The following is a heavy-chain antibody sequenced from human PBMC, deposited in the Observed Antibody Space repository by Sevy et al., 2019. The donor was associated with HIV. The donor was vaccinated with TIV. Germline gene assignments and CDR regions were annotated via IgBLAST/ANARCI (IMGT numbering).Heavy chain of an antibody. Sequence: GGSLRLSCAGSGFTFSNYAMTWVRQAPGKGLEWLSSLSGAGGTAYYADSVKGRFTISRDNSKSTLYLEMNDLRADDTAVYYCAKERQQWPSDYWGQGTLVTVSS. D-gene: IGHD6-19*01. CDR2: LSGAGGTA. CDR1: GFTFSNYA. CDR3: AKERQQWPSDY. V-gene: IGHV3-23*01. J-gene: IGHJ4*02.